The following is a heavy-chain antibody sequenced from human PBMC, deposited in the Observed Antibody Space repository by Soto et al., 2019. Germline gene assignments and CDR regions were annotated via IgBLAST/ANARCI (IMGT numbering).Heavy chain of an antibody. CDR1: GGSISSSNW. Sequence: QVQLQESGPGLVKPSGTLSLTCAVSGGSISSSNWWSWVRQPPGKGLEWIGEIYHSGSTNYNPSLKSRVTISVDKAKNQFSLKLSPVTAADTAVYYCARQGSTYYYGSGSYYCFDPWGQGTLVTVSS. V-gene: IGHV4-4*02. D-gene: IGHD3-10*01. CDR2: IYHSGST. J-gene: IGHJ5*02. CDR3: ARQGSTYYYGSGSYYCFDP.